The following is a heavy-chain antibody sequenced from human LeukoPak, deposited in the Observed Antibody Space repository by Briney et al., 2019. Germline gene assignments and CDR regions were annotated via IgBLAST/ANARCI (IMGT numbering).Heavy chain of an antibody. D-gene: IGHD3-22*01. CDR3: ARAARQGFTMIVVPLFYFDL. Sequence: SQTLSLTCTVSGGSISSGAYDWGWIRQHPKRGLEYVGYINHSGSTYYNPSLESRVTMSVDTSKNQFSLKLSSVTAADSAVYYCARAARQGFTMIVVPLFYFDLWGRGTLVTVSS. V-gene: IGHV4-31*03. CDR2: INHSGST. CDR1: GGSISSGAYD. J-gene: IGHJ2*01.